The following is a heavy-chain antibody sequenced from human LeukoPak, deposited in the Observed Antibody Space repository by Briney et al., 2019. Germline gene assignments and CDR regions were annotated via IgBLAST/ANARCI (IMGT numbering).Heavy chain of an antibody. CDR2: IGSSSNYI. J-gene: IGHJ4*02. CDR3: ARDKPYYYDSSEYYFDY. V-gene: IGHV3-21*01. D-gene: IGHD3-22*01. CDR1: GFTFSDYI. Sequence: GGSLRLSCAASGFTFSDYIMNWVRQAPGKGLEWVSFIGSSSNYIYYANSVEGRFTISRDNAKNSLYLQMNSLRAEDTAVYYCARDKPYYYDSSEYYFDYWGQGTLVTVSS.